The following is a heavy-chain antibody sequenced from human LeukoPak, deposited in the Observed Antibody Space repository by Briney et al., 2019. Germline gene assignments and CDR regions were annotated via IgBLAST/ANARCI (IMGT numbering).Heavy chain of an antibody. CDR3: AIHAYRSNSDAFDV. V-gene: IGHV3-48*03. Sequence: PGGSLRLSCAASGFTFSSCELSWVRQAPAKGLEWVSYISSSGSIIYTADSVKGRFTISRDSAKNSLYLQMNSLRAEDTAVYYCAIHAYRSNSDAFDVWGQGTMVTVSS. CDR2: ISSSGSII. J-gene: IGHJ3*01. CDR1: GFTFSSCE. D-gene: IGHD4-23*01.